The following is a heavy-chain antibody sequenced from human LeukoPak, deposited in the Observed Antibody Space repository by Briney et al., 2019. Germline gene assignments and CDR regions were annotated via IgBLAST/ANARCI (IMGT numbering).Heavy chain of an antibody. V-gene: IGHV4-30-2*03. J-gene: IGHJ3*02. CDR3: ANTKMASAYDAFDI. CDR2: IYHSGGT. Sequence: PSETLSPTCTVSGGSISSGGYYWSWIRQPPGKGLEWIGYIYHSGGTYYNPSLKSRVTISVDTSKNQFSLKLSSVNAADTAVYYCANTKMASAYDAFDIWGQGTMVTVSS. CDR1: GGSISSGGYY. D-gene: IGHD5-24*01.